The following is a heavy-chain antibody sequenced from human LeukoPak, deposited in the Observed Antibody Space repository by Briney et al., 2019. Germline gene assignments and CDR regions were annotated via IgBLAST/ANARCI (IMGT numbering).Heavy chain of an antibody. CDR2: INPTGGST. J-gene: IGHJ5*02. CDR1: GYTFTSYY. V-gene: IGHV1-46*01. D-gene: IGHD1-26*01. Sequence: ASVKGSCKASGYTFTSYYIHWVRQAPGQGLEWMGLINPTGGSTGYAQKFQGRVTMTRDMSTSTDHMELSSLRSEDTAIYYCARDNSVGDNAWWFDPWGQGTLVTVSS. CDR3: ARDNSVGDNAWWFDP.